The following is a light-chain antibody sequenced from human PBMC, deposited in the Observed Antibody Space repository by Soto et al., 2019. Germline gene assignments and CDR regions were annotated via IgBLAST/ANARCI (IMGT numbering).Light chain of an antibody. V-gene: IGKV3-20*01. CDR2: GAS. Sequence: EIVLTQSPGTLSLSPGERATLSCRARQSISSSYLAWYPQKPGQAPRLLIYGASSRATGIPDRFSGSGSGTDFTLTISRLEPEDFAVYYCQQYGGSPPYTFGQGTKLEIK. CDR3: QQYGGSPPYT. J-gene: IGKJ2*01. CDR1: QSISSSY.